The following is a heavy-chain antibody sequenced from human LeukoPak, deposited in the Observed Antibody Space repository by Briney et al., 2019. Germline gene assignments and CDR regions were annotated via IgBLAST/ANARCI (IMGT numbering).Heavy chain of an antibody. CDR1: GGSFSGYY. CDR3: ARGLTYYYGSGSLQYYYYYGMDV. Sequence: SETLSLTCAVYGGSFSGYYWSWIRQPPGKGLEWIGEINHSGSTNYNPSLKSRVTISVDTSKNQFSLKLSSVTAVDTAVYYCARGLTYYYGSGSLQYYYYYGMDVWGKGTTVTVSS. J-gene: IGHJ6*04. V-gene: IGHV4-34*01. D-gene: IGHD3-10*01. CDR2: INHSGST.